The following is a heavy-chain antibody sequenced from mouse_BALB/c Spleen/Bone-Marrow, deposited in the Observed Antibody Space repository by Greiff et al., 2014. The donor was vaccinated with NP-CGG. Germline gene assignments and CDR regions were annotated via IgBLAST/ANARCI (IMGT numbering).Heavy chain of an antibody. CDR3: AKVNRYGYAMDY. CDR1: GVSLTRYW. J-gene: IGHJ4*01. CDR2: IWGDGSI. Sequence: QGELKESGPGLGAPPQRLSITCTVSGVSLTRYWVRWGCPPPGKGLGWLGVIWGDGSINYNSALISRLSIIKDNSKSQVFLKLNSVQTDDTATYCCAKVNRYGYAMDYWGQGTSVTVSS. D-gene: IGHD1-1*01. V-gene: IGHV2-3*01.